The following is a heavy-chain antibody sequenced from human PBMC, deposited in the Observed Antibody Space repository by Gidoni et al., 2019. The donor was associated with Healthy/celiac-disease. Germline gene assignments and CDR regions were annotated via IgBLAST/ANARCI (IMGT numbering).Heavy chain of an antibody. J-gene: IGHJ6*03. CDR2: INHSGST. Sequence: QVQLQQWGAGLLKPSETLSLTCAVYGGSFSGYYWSWIRQPPGKGLEWIGEINHSGSTNYNPSLKSRVTISVDTSKNQFSLKLSSVTAADTAVYYCASRLIVVVPAASRPMDVWGKGTTVTVSS. V-gene: IGHV4-34*01. D-gene: IGHD2-2*01. CDR1: GGSFSGYY. CDR3: ASRLIVVVPAASRPMDV.